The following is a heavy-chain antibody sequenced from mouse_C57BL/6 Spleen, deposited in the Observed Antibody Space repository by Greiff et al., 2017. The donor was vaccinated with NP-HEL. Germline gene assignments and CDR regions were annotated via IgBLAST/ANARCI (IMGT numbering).Heavy chain of an antibody. CDR1: GYTFTSYW. CDR3: ASYDYEGFAY. D-gene: IGHD2-4*01. Sequence: QVQLQQPGAELVRPGTSVKLSCKASGYTFTSYWMHWVKQRPGQGLEWIGVIDPSDSYTNYNQKFKGKATLTVDTSSSTAYMQLSSLTSEDSAVYYCASYDYEGFAYWGQGTLVTVSA. V-gene: IGHV1-59*01. J-gene: IGHJ3*01. CDR2: IDPSDSYT.